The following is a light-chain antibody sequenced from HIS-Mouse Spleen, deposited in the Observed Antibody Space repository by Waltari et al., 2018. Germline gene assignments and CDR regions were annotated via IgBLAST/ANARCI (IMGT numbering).Light chain of an antibody. J-gene: IGLJ2*01. CDR3: CSYAGSSTVV. Sequence: QSALTQPASVSGSPGQSITISCTGTSSDVGSSNLVSWYQQHPGKAPKPMIYEGSKRPSGVSNRFSGSKSGNTASLTISGLQAEDEADYYCCSYAGSSTVVFGGGTKLTVL. CDR1: SSDVGSSNL. CDR2: EGS. V-gene: IGLV2-23*01.